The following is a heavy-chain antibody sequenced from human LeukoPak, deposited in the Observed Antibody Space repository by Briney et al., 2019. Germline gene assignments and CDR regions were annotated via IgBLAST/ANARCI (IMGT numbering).Heavy chain of an antibody. CDR2: IIPIFGTA. CDR3: ARDARGAAAADDAFDL. J-gene: IGHJ3*01. V-gene: IGHV1-69*13. Sequence: SVKVSCKASGGTFSSYAISWVRQAPGQGLEWMGGIIPIFGTANYAQKFQGRVTITADESTSTAYMELSSLRSEDTAVYYCARDARGAAAADDAFDLWGQGTMVTVSS. D-gene: IGHD6-13*01. CDR1: GGTFSSYA.